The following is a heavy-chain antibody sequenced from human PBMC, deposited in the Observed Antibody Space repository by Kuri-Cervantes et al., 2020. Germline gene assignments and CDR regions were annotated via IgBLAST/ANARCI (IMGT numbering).Heavy chain of an antibody. Sequence: GESLKIPGAAAGFTFSSYGMPWVRQAPGKGLEWVAVISYDGSNKYYADSVQGRFTLSRDNSKSTLYLQMNSLRAADTAVYYCAKGGGGPQQFNYWGQGTLVTVSS. CDR1: GFTFSSYG. J-gene: IGHJ4*02. D-gene: IGHD2-15*01. CDR3: AKGGGGPQQFNY. V-gene: IGHV3-30*18. CDR2: ISYDGSNK.